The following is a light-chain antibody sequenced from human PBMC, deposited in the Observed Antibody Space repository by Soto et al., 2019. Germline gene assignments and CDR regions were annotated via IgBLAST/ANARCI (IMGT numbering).Light chain of an antibody. Sequence: IVMTQSPATLTVSPGERATLSCRASESVSSNLAWYQQKPGQAPRLLIRGASTRAAGIPARFSGSGSGTEFTLTISSLQSEDFAVYYCQQYNNWPPLTFGGGTKVDI. CDR3: QQYNNWPPLT. V-gene: IGKV3D-15*01. CDR1: ESVSSN. CDR2: GAS. J-gene: IGKJ4*01.